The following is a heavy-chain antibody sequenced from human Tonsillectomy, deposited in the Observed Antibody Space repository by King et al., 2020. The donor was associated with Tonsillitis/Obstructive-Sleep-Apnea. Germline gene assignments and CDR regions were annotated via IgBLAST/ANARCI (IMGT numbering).Heavy chain of an antibody. CDR1: GGSFSSYA. D-gene: IGHD1-1*01. CDR2: LIPIFVTA. CDR3: ANYNERDIYFDD. Sequence: QLVQSGAEVKKPGSSVKVSCKAFGGSFSSYAISWGRQAPGQGVEWMGGLIPIFVTANYAKRFQGRVTITADESTSTAHLDLSSLRSEDTAVYYCANYNERDIYFDDWGQGTLVTVSS. J-gene: IGHJ4*02. V-gene: IGHV1-69*01.